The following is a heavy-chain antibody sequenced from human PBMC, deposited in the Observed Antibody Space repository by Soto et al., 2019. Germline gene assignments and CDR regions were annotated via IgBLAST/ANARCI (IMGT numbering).Heavy chain of an antibody. Sequence: SETLSLTCVVSGGSISSGGYSWSWIRQPPGKGLEWIGYIYYSGSTNYNPSLKSRVTISVDTSKNQFSLKLSSVTAADTAVYYCARDSGSQTDYWGQGTLVTVSS. D-gene: IGHD3-22*01. CDR2: IYYSGST. CDR1: GGSISSGGYS. V-gene: IGHV4-61*08. CDR3: ARDSGSQTDY. J-gene: IGHJ4*02.